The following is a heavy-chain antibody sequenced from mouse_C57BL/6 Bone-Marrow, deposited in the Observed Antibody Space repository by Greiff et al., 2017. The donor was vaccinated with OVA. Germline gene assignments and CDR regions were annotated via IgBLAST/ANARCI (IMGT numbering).Heavy chain of an antibody. CDR1: GYTFTSYW. Sequence: QVQLQQPGAELVMPGASVKLSCKASGYTFTSYWMHWVKQRPGQGLEWIGEIDPSDSYTNYNQKFKGKSTLTVDKSSSTAYMQLSSLTSEDSAVYYCARGAGMSLFAYWGQGTLVTVSA. V-gene: IGHV1-69*01. D-gene: IGHD1-2*01. CDR3: ARGAGMSLFAY. J-gene: IGHJ3*01. CDR2: IDPSDSYT.